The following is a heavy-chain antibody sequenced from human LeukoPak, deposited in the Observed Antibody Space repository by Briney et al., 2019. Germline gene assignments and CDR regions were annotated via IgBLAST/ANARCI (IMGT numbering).Heavy chain of an antibody. J-gene: IGHJ3*02. CDR2: IYNSGST. CDR1: GSIISDY. CDR3: ARQKCTSTSCLTKNAFDI. D-gene: IGHD2-2*01. V-gene: IGHV4-59*08. Sequence: PSETLSLTCTVSGSIISDYWSWIRRPPRKGLEWIGYIYNSGSTNYNPSLKSRVTISVDTSNNQFSLDLSSVTAADTAVYYCARQKCTSTSCLTKNAFDIRGQGTMVTLSS.